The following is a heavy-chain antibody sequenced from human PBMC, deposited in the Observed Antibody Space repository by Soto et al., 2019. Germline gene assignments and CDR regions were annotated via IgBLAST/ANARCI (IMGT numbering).Heavy chain of an antibody. D-gene: IGHD2-21*01. CDR1: GYTFTDYA. Sequence: QVQLVQSGAEVKKPGASVKVSCKASGYTFTDYAIQWVRQVPGQRLAWMGWIATGNGNTKDSQNVQGRVTITRDTSATTAYMELSSLRSEDTAVYYCAKVSRMWTPDYWGQGTLVTVSS. CDR3: AKVSRMWTPDY. V-gene: IGHV1-3*04. J-gene: IGHJ4*02. CDR2: IATGNGNT.